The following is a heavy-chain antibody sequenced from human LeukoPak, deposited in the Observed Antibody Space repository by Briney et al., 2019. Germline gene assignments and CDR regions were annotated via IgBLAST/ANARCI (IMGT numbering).Heavy chain of an antibody. Sequence: GGSLRLSCAASGFTFSSYWMSWVRQAPGKGLEWVANIKQDGSEKTYVDSVKGQFTIYRDNAKNSLYLQMNSRRAEYTAEYYCARANWGSYYFDYWGQGTLVTVS. V-gene: IGHV3-7*01. CDR3: ARANWGSYYFDY. D-gene: IGHD7-27*01. CDR1: GFTFSSYW. CDR2: IKQDGSEK. J-gene: IGHJ4*02.